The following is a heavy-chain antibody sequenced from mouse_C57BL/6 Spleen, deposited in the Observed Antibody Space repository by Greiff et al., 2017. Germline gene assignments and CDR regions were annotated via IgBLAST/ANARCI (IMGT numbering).Heavy chain of an antibody. CDR2: ISYDGSN. D-gene: IGHD2-4*01. CDR1: GYSITSGYY. Sequence: EVQLVESGPGLVKPSQSLSLTCSVTGYSITSGYYWNWIRQFPGNKLEWMGYISYDGSNNYNPSLKNRISITRDTSKNQCFLKLNSVTTEDTATDYGANYYDYVNWYFDVWGTGTTVTVSS. J-gene: IGHJ1*03. V-gene: IGHV3-6*01. CDR3: ANYYDYVNWYFDV.